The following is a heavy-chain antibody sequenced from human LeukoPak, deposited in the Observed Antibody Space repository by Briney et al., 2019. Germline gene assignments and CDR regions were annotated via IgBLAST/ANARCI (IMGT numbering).Heavy chain of an antibody. Sequence: GGSLRLSCAASGFTFSTYWMHWVRHAPGKGLVWVSRINGDGSFASYADSVKGRFTISRDNAKNTLHLQMTSLRAEDTAVYYCARGGPDSSDYSSLFDYWGRGILVTVSS. V-gene: IGHV3-74*01. CDR1: GFTFSTYW. CDR3: ARGGPDSSDYSSLFDY. D-gene: IGHD3-22*01. CDR2: INGDGSFA. J-gene: IGHJ4*02.